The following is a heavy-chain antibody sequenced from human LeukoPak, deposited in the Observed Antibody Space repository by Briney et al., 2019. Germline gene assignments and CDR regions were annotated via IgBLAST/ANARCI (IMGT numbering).Heavy chain of an antibody. V-gene: IGHV3-23*01. Sequence: GGSLRLSCAASGFTFSSYAMSWVRQAPGKGLEWVSAITSGGSTHYADSVKGRFTISRDNSKNTLYLQMNSLRAEDTAVYYCAKDQTTRADFDYWGQGTLVTVSS. CDR2: ITSGGST. CDR1: GFTFSSYA. J-gene: IGHJ4*02. CDR3: AKDQTTRADFDY. D-gene: IGHD4-17*01.